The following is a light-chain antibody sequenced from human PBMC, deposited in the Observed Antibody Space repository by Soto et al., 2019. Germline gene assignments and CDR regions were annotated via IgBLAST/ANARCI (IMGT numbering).Light chain of an antibody. Sequence: QSVLTQPASVSGSPGQSISMSCTGTNSDVGGYNYVSWYQQHPGKVPKLIISDVSNRPSGISNRFSGSKSGNTASLTISGLQAEDEADYYCGSYTSISTLVFGTGTKVTVL. V-gene: IGLV2-14*01. CDR1: NSDVGGYNY. CDR2: DVS. J-gene: IGLJ1*01. CDR3: GSYTSISTLV.